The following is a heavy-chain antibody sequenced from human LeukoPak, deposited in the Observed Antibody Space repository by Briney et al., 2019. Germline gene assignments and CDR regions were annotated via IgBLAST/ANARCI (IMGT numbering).Heavy chain of an antibody. Sequence: ASVKVSCKASGYTFTGYYMHWVRQAPGQGLEWMGWINPNSGGTNYAQKFQGRVTMTRDTSISTAYMELSRLRSDDTAVYYCARALTYYYVPDVVDYWGQGTLVTVSS. V-gene: IGHV1-2*02. CDR2: INPNSGGT. CDR1: GYTFTGYY. D-gene: IGHD3-10*02. CDR3: ARALTYYYVPDVVDY. J-gene: IGHJ4*02.